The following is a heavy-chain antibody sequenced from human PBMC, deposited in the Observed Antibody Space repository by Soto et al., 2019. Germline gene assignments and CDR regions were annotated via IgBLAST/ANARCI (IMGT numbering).Heavy chain of an antibody. D-gene: IGHD3-9*01. V-gene: IGHV4-4*07. CDR2: IYTSGST. J-gene: IGHJ5*02. Sequence: PSDTLSLTCTVSCGSISSYYWSWIRQPAGKGLEWIGRIYTSGSTNYNPSLKSRVTMSVDTSKNQFSLKLSSVTAADTAVYYCARVGYDILTGSYNWFDPWGQGTLVTVSS. CDR1: CGSISSYY. CDR3: ARVGYDILTGSYNWFDP.